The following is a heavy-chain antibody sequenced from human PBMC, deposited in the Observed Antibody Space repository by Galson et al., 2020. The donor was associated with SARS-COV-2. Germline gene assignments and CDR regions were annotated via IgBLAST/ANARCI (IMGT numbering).Heavy chain of an antibody. CDR3: ARATFSQQQLVRIRSLYYYYGMDV. CDR1: GGSINSGGYY. CDR2: IYSSRST. V-gene: IGHV4-31*03. Sequence: TLFHTCTVSGGSINSGGYYWSWIRQHTGKGLEWIGYIYSSRSTYYNPSLKSRVTISVDTSKNQFSLKLSSVTAADTAVYYCARATFSQQQLVRIRSLYYYYGMDVWGQGTTVTVSS. J-gene: IGHJ6*02. D-gene: IGHD6-13*01.